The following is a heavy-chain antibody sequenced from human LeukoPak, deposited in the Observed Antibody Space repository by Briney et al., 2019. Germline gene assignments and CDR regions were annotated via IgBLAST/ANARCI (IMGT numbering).Heavy chain of an antibody. V-gene: IGHV4-61*02. CDR2: IYTSGST. D-gene: IGHD6-13*01. CDR1: GGSISSGSYY. J-gene: IGHJ4*02. CDR3: ARDARNPIAAASTFFDY. Sequence: SQTLSLTCTVSGGSISSGSYYWSWIRQPAGKGLEWIGRIYTSGSTNYNPSLKSRVTISVDTSKNQFSLKLSSVTAADTAVYYCARDARNPIAAASTFFDYWGQGTLVTVSS.